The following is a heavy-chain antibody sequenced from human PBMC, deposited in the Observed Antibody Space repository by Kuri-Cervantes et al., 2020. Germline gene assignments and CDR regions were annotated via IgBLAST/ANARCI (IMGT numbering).Heavy chain of an antibody. CDR3: ARDTVVVSDY. CDR1: GGSISSYY. J-gene: IGHJ4*02. V-gene: IGHV4-59*01. Sequence: SETLSLTCTVSGGSISSYYWSWIRQPPGKGLEWIGYIYYSGSTNYNPSLKSRVTISVDTSKNQFSLKLSSVTAADTAVYYCARDTVVVSDYWGQGTLVTVSS. D-gene: IGHD3-22*01. CDR2: IYYSGST.